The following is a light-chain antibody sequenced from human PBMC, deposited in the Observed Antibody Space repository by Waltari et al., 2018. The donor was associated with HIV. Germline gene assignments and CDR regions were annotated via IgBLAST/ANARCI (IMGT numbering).Light chain of an antibody. CDR1: SSDVGCYNY. Sequence: QSALTQPASVSGSPGQSITISCTGTSSDVGCYNYVPWYQQHPGKAPKLMIYEVSNRPSGVSNRFSGSKSGNTASLTISGLQAEDEADYYCSSYTSSSRVFGGGTKLTVL. CDR2: EVS. CDR3: SSYTSSSRV. J-gene: IGLJ2*01. V-gene: IGLV2-14*01.